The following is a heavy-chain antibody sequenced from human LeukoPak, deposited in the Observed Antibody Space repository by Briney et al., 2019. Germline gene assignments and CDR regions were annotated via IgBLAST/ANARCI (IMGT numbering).Heavy chain of an antibody. CDR2: IRFDGGKK. CDR3: AKDGDSTGYYSSYYNHMDV. CDR1: GFSFSTYG. D-gene: IGHD3-22*01. Sequence: PGGSLRLSCAASGFSFSTYGFHWVRQAPGKGLEWVTFIRFDGGKKNYADSVKGRFAISRDNSKNTVYQQMNSLRAEDTAIYYCAKDGDSTGYYSSYYNHMDVWGKGTMVTISS. J-gene: IGHJ6*03. V-gene: IGHV3-30*02.